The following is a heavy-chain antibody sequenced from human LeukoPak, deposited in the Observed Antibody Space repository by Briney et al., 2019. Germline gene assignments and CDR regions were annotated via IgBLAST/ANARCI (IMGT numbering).Heavy chain of an antibody. Sequence: SETLSLTCSVSGGSIRSYYWGWMRQPPGKGLEWIGYIFYSSGTTNYNPSLRSRVTISVDTSKNHLSLKLSSVTAADTAVYYCAKVAGHIVTIPGTMDYFYYYMDVWGKGTTVTVSS. CDR2: IFYSSGTT. D-gene: IGHD2-21*01. J-gene: IGHJ6*03. CDR1: GGSIRSYY. CDR3: AKVAGHIVTIPGTMDYFYYYMDV. V-gene: IGHV4-59*08.